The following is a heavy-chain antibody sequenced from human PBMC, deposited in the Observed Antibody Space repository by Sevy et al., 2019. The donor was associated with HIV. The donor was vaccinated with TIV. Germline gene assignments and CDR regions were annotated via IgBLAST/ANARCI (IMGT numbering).Heavy chain of an antibody. D-gene: IGHD3-22*01. J-gene: IGHJ4*02. CDR3: ARAAGFYDNSGYSFMDY. CDR1: GYSFTSYW. V-gene: IGHV5-51*01. Sequence: GESLKISCKGSGYSFTSYWIAWVRQMPGKGLEWMGIIYPSDSDTKYSPSFQGRVTISADKSISTAYLQWSTLKASDTAIYYCARAAGFYDNSGYSFMDYWGQGTLVTVSS. CDR2: IYPSDSDT.